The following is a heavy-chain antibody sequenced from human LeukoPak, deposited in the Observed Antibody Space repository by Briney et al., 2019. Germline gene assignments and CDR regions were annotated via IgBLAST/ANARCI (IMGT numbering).Heavy chain of an antibody. D-gene: IGHD2-8*01. J-gene: IGHJ4*02. CDR1: GGSMSPYH. CDR3: ARAVYGRFDY. Sequence: SETLSLTCTVSGGSMSPYHWGWIRQPPGKGLEWTGCIYYSGSTNYNPSLNSRVTISVDTSKNQFSLRLSSVTAADTAIYYCARAVYGRFDYWGQGTLVTVSS. V-gene: IGHV4-59*08. CDR2: IYYSGST.